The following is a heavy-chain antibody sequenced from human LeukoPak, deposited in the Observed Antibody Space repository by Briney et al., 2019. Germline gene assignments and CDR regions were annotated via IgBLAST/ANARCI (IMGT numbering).Heavy chain of an antibody. D-gene: IGHD1-26*01. Sequence: ASVKVSCKASGYTFTSYGISWVRQAPGQGLEWMGWISAYNGNTNYAQKLQGRVTMTTDTSTSTAYMELRSLRSDDTAVYYCARDAEWELRAADVAYWGQGTLVTVSS. CDR1: GYTFTSYG. V-gene: IGHV1-18*01. CDR3: ARDAEWELRAADVAY. CDR2: ISAYNGNT. J-gene: IGHJ4*02.